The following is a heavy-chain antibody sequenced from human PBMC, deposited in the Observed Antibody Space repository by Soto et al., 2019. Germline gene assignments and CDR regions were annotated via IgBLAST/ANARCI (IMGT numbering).Heavy chain of an antibody. V-gene: IGHV1-3*01. CDR1: GYTFTSYA. J-gene: IGHJ4*02. CDR3: ARTSGYYVYDY. Sequence: QVPLVQSGAEVKKPGASVKVSCKASGYTFTSYAMHWVRQAPGQRLEWMGWINAGNGNTKYSQKFQGRVTITRDTSASTAYMELSSLRSEDTAVYYCARTSGYYVYDYWGQGTLVTVSS. CDR2: INAGNGNT. D-gene: IGHD3-22*01.